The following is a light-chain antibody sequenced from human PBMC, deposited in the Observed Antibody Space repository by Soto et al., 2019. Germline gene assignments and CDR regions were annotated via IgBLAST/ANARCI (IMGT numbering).Light chain of an antibody. CDR1: QSVSSN. J-gene: IGKJ2*01. CDR2: GAS. V-gene: IGKV3D-15*01. CDR3: QQYNIWPLYT. Sequence: EIVMTQSPATLSVSPGERATLSCRASQSVSSNLAWYQQKPGQAPRLLLYGASISATGIPARFSGSGSGTEFTLTISSLQSEDFAVYYCQQYNIWPLYTFGQGTKLEIK.